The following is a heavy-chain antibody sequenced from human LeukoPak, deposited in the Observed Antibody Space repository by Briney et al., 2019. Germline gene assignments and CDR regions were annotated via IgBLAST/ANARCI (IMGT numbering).Heavy chain of an antibody. CDR1: GYTFTGYY. Sequence: GASVKVSCKASGYTFTGYYMHWVRQAPGQGLEWMGRINPNSGGTNYAQKFQGRVTMTRDTSIGTAYMELSRLRSDDTAVYYCARGGGRSGYIFDYWGQGTLVTVSS. CDR2: INPNSGGT. J-gene: IGHJ4*02. CDR3: ARGGGRSGYIFDY. V-gene: IGHV1-2*06. D-gene: IGHD5-12*01.